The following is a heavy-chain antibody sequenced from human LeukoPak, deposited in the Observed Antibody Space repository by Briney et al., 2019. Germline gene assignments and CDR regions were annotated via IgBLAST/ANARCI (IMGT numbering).Heavy chain of an antibody. V-gene: IGHV3-33*01. CDR1: GFIFSSYG. J-gene: IGHJ4*02. Sequence: GGSLRLSCAASGFIFSSYGMHWVRQAPGRGLEWVAGVWSDGSNKSYADSVKGRFTISRDDSKNTLYLEMNSLRVEDTAVYYCARDRIVGQTYYFDHWGQGSLVTVSS. CDR3: ARDRIVGQTYYFDH. CDR2: VWSDGSNK. D-gene: IGHD1-26*01.